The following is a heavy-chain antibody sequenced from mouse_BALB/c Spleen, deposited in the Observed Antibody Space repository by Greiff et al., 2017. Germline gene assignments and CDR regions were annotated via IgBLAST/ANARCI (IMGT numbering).Heavy chain of an antibody. D-gene: IGHD4-1*02. CDR1: GFTFSSYT. CDR3: ARHPTETGAMDY. CDR2: ISNGGGST. J-gene: IGHJ4*01. Sequence: EVQGVESGGGLVQPGGSLKLSCAASGFTFSSYTMSWVRQTPEKRLEWVAYISNGGGSTYYPDTVKGRFTISRDNAKNTLYLQMSSLKSEDTAMYYCARHPTETGAMDYWGRGTSVTVSS. V-gene: IGHV5-12-2*01.